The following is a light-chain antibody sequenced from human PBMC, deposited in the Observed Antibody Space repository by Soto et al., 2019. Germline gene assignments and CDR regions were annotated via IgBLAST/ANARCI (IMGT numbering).Light chain of an antibody. Sequence: EIVLTQSPGTLSLSPGERATLSCRASQSVRSDYLAWYQQQPGQAPRLHIYGASTRATGIPDRFTGSGSGTAFTLPISRLEPEDFAVYYCHQYGSSPRTFGQGTKVEIK. J-gene: IGKJ1*01. V-gene: IGKV3-20*01. CDR1: QSVRSDY. CDR3: HQYGSSPRT. CDR2: GAS.